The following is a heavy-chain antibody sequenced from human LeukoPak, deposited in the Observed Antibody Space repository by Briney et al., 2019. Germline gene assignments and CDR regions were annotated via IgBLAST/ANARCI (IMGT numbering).Heavy chain of an antibody. Sequence: GGSLRLSCAVSGFTFSSYNMSWVRQAPGRGLEWVSSISSSSGYIYYADSAKGRFTISRDSAKSSLYLQMNSMRAEDTAVYYCARDDRRFGIWGQGTMVTVSS. J-gene: IGHJ3*02. CDR2: ISSSSGYI. CDR1: GFTFSSYN. D-gene: IGHD3-22*01. V-gene: IGHV3-21*01. CDR3: ARDDRRFGI.